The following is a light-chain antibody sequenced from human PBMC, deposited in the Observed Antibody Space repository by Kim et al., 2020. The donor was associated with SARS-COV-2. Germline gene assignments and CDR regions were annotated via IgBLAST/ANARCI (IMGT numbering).Light chain of an antibody. CDR2: AAS. J-gene: IGKJ4*01. CDR1: QNSSSD. V-gene: IGKV1-39*01. CDR3: QQSYSAPV. Sequence: SASGRDQVTITCRASQNSSSDLNWYQQKPGKAPKLLIYAASSLQSGVPSRFSGSGSGTDFTLTISSLQPEDFATYYCQQSYSAPVFGGGTKVDIK.